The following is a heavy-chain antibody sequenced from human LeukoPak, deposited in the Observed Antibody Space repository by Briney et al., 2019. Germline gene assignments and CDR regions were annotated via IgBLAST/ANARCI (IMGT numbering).Heavy chain of an antibody. D-gene: IGHD1-26*01. CDR3: ARVKKRSYSYYYGMDV. CDR2: ISSSSSYI. J-gene: IGHJ6*02. Sequence: GGSLRLSCAASGFTFSSYSMNWVRQAPGKGLEWVSSISSSSSYIYYADSVKGRFTISRDNAKNSLYLQMNSLGAEDTAVYYCARVKKRSYSYYYGMDVWGQGTTVTVSS. CDR1: GFTFSSYS. V-gene: IGHV3-21*01.